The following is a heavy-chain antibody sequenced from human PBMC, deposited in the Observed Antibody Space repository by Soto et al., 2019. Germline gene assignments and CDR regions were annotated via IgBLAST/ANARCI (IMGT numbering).Heavy chain of an antibody. CDR1: GFTFDNYT. V-gene: IGHV3-9*01. J-gene: IGHJ4*02. D-gene: IGHD6-25*01. CDR2: ISWDSGSI. CDR3: AKDAAYYFDY. Sequence: GGSLRLSCAASGFTFDNYTMHWVRQAPGKGLEWVSGISWDSGSIDYADSVRGRFTISRDNARNSLYLRMSSLRPEDTALYYCAKDAAYYFDYWGQGTLVTVSS.